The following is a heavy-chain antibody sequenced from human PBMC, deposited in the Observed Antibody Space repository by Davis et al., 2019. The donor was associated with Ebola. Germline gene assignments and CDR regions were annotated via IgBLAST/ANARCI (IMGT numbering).Heavy chain of an antibody. CDR2: IYHSGST. CDR3: ARGRIPNAQWLNFGMDV. D-gene: IGHD6-19*01. V-gene: IGHV4-4*02. CDR1: GGSTSSSNW. J-gene: IGHJ6*04. Sequence: MPGGSLRPSCALPGGSTSSSNWWSWVRQPPGKGLEWLGEIYHSGSTNYNPSLKSRVTISVDTSKNQFSLKLSSVTAADTAVYYCARGRIPNAQWLNFGMDVWGKGTTVTVS.